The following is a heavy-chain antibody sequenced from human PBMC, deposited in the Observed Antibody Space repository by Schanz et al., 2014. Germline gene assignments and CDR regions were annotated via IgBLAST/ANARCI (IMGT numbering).Heavy chain of an antibody. Sequence: QVQLVQSGGEVKKPGASVKVSCKASGYTFTSYYMHWVRQAPGQGLEWMGLINPSVGNTNYAQKFRGRVTMTRDTSTSTVYMELSSLRSEDTAVYCCARGPSTGAFDIWGQGTMVTVSS. J-gene: IGHJ3*02. CDR1: GYTFTSYY. V-gene: IGHV1-46*03. CDR2: INPSVGNT. CDR3: ARGPSTGAFDI.